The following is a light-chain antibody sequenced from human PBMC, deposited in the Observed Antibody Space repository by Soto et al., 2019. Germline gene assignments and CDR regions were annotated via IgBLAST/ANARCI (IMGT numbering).Light chain of an antibody. V-gene: IGKV3-20*01. Sequence: EIVLTQSPGTLSLSPGERATLSCRASQSVSSSYLAWYQQKPGQAPRLLIYGASNRATGIPDRFSVSAAGTDFTLTISRLAPEDFAMYYCQHYGTSALFGPGTKVDIK. J-gene: IGKJ3*01. CDR3: QHYGTSAL. CDR2: GAS. CDR1: QSVSSSY.